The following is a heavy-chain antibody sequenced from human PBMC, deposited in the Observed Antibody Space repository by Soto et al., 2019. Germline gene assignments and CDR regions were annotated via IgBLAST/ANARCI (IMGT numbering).Heavy chain of an antibody. CDR1: GGTFSSYA. CDR2: IIPIFGTA. CDR3: AREKGPPGPWFDP. V-gene: IGHV1-69*13. Sequence: SVKVSCKASGGTFSSYAISWVRQAPGQGLEWMGGIIPIFGTANYAQKFQGRVTITADESTSTAYMELSSLRSEDTAVYYCAREKGPPGPWFDPWGQGTLVTVSS. J-gene: IGHJ5*02.